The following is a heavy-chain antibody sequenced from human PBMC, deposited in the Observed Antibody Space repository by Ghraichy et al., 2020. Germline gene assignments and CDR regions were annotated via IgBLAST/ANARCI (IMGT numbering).Heavy chain of an antibody. CDR2: INHSGST. D-gene: IGHD6-19*01. Sequence: SETLSLTCAVYGGSFSGYYWSWIRQPPGKGLEWIGEINHSGSTNYNPSLKSRVTISVDTSKNQFSLKLSSVTAADTAVYYCARGFGSGWYLSGSGWDWFDPWGQGTLVTVSS. J-gene: IGHJ5*02. CDR1: GGSFSGYY. CDR3: ARGFGSGWYLSGSGWDWFDP. V-gene: IGHV4-34*01.